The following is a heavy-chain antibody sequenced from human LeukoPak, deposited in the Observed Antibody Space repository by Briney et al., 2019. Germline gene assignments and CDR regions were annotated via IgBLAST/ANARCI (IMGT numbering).Heavy chain of an antibody. CDR2: ISGSGGST. D-gene: IGHD4-17*01. CDR3: AKDPNGDYIGTFDI. V-gene: IGHV3-23*01. CDR1: TFTFSSCA. J-gene: IGHJ3*02. Sequence: GGSLRLSCAASTFTFSSCAMSWVRQAPGKGLEWVSVISGSGGSTYYADSVKGRFTISRDNSKNTLYLQMNSLRAEDTAVYYCAKDPNGDYIGTFDIWGQGTMVTVSS.